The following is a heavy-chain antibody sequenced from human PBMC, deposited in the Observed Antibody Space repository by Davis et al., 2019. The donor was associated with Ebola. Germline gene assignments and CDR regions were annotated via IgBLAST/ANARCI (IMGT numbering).Heavy chain of an antibody. J-gene: IGHJ6*02. CDR3: AREWEYCGSISCPPMDV. D-gene: IGHD2-2*01. CDR2: IHYTGST. CDR1: GGSISSGGYY. V-gene: IGHV4-61*08. Sequence: PSETLSLTCTVSGGSISSGGYYWSWIRQHPGKGLEWIGYIHYTGSTNYNPSLKSRVTISVDTSKKQFSLKLTSVTAADTAVYYCAREWEYCGSISCPPMDVWGQGTTVTVSS.